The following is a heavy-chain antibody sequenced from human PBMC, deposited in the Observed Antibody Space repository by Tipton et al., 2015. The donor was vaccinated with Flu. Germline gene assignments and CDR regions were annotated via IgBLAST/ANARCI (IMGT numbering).Heavy chain of an antibody. J-gene: IGHJ6*02. CDR3: ARVFHYMSGRVGISEGMDV. CDR2: INPADGST. D-gene: IGHD1-26*01. V-gene: IGHV1-46*01. Sequence: QLVQSGAEVKKPGASLKVSCQASGYTFTNYYMHWVRQAPGQGLEWMGIINPADGSTNYAQKFQGRVTVTRDTSARIVYMELNRLTSDDTAVYYCARVFHYMSGRVGISEGMDVWGQGTTVTVSS. CDR1: GYTFTNYY.